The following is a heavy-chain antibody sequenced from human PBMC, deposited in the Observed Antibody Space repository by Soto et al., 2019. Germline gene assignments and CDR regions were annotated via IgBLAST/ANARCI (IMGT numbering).Heavy chain of an antibody. CDR1: GYTFTSYA. D-gene: IGHD6-6*01. V-gene: IGHV1-3*01. Sequence: ASVNVACKAAGYTFTSYAMHWVRQAPGQRLEWMGWINAGNGSTKYSQKFQGRVTITRDTSASTAYMELSSLRSEDTAVYYCARDGLLAASDYSGPGPLVS. CDR3: ARDGLLAASDY. J-gene: IGHJ4*02. CDR2: INAGNGST.